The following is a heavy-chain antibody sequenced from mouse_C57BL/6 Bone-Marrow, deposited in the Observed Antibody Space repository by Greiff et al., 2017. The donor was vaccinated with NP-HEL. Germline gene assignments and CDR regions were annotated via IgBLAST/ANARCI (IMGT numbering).Heavy chain of an antibody. Sequence: VQLQQSGAELVRPGASVKLSCTASGFNIKDDYMHWVKQRPEQGLEWIGWIDPENGDTEYASKFQGKATITADTSSNTAYLHLSSLTSEDTAVYYCTALTTVVGAMDYGGQGTSVTVSS. D-gene: IGHD1-1*01. CDR3: TALTTVVGAMDY. CDR2: IDPENGDT. V-gene: IGHV14-4*01. J-gene: IGHJ4*01. CDR1: GFNIKDDY.